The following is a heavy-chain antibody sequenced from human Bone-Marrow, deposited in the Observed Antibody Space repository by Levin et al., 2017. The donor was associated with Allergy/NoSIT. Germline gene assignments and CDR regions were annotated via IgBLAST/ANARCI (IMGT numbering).Heavy chain of an antibody. CDR3: ARDLAGIAVAGLGYYYYGMDV. CDR2: IIPIFGTA. D-gene: IGHD6-19*01. V-gene: IGHV1-69*06. Sequence: SVKVSCKASGGTFSSYAISWVRQAPGQGLEWMGGIIPIFGTANYAQKFQGRVTITADKSTSTAYMELSSLRSEDTAVYYCARDLAGIAVAGLGYYYYGMDVWGQGTTVTVSS. CDR1: GGTFSSYA. J-gene: IGHJ6*02.